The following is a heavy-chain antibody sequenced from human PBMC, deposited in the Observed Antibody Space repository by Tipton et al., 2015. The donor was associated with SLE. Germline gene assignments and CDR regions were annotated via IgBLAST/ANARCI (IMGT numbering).Heavy chain of an antibody. CDR1: GFTFSSYG. CDR2: ISGSQMYT. CDR3: ARDLITMVQGVTNFDH. Sequence: SLRLSCAACGFTFSSYGMNWVRQDPGKGPEWVSFISGSQMYTYYADSVKGRFTIYRDNAKNLVYLQMNSLRAEDTAVYYCARDLITMVQGVTNFDHWVQGSLVTVSS. D-gene: IGHD3-10*01. V-gene: IGHV3-21*01. J-gene: IGHJ4*02.